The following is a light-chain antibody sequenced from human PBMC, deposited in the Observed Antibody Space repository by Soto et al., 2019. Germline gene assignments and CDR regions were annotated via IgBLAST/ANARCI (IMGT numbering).Light chain of an antibody. CDR3: LPYHNLWA. J-gene: IGKJ1*01. CDR2: DAT. V-gene: IGKV1-5*01. Sequence: EIQMTQSPSSLSASVGDRVNITCRASQSISRWLAWYQQKPGKAPKVLIWDATTLHRGVPSRFSGSGSGTEFTLTISSLQSEDFTVYSCLPYHNLWAFGQGTKVDIK. CDR1: QSISRW.